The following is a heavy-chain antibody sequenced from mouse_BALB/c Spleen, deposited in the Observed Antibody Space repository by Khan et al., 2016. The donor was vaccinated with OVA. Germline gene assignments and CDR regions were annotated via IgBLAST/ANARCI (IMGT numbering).Heavy chain of an antibody. J-gene: IGHJ2*01. CDR1: GFSITSGYG. V-gene: IGHV3-2*02. Sequence: EVQLVETGPGLVKPSQSLSLTCTVTGFSITSGYGWNWIRQFPGNKLEWMGYISYSGSTNYNPSLTSRISITRDTSKNQLFLQLNSVTTEDTAPYYCAKTARLNYWGQGTTLSVSA. CDR3: AKTARLNY. CDR2: ISYSGST. D-gene: IGHD3-3*01.